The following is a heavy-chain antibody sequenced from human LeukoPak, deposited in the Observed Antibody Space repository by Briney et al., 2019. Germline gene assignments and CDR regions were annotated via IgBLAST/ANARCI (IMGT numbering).Heavy chain of an antibody. CDR2: FDPEDGET. CDR3: ATSPIVATIISFDY. Sequence: ASAKVSCKVSGYTLTESSMHWVRQAPGKGLEWMGGFDPEDGETIYAQKFQGRVTMTEDTSTDTAYMELSSLRSEDTAVYYCATSPIVATIISFDYWGQGTLVTVSS. J-gene: IGHJ4*02. CDR1: GYTLTESS. D-gene: IGHD5-12*01. V-gene: IGHV1-24*01.